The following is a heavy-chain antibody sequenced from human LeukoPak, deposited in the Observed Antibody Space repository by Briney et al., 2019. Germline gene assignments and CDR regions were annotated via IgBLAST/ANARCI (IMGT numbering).Heavy chain of an antibody. CDR1: LGTFTNEV. CDR3: ARGGKWFQVATIGSDYYYYYMDV. Sequence: SVNPSCKPSLGTFTNEVINWVRQAAGPGGGWMGGTIPIFGTATHAQTLQGRVTITADEFTSTGYMELSSLRSEDTAVYYCARGGKWFQVATIGSDYYYYYMDVWGKGTTVTVSS. V-gene: IGHV1-69*13. CDR2: TIPIFGTA. D-gene: IGHD5-12*01. J-gene: IGHJ6*03.